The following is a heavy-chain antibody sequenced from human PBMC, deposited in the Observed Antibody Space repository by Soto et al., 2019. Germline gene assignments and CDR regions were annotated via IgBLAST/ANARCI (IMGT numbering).Heavy chain of an antibody. CDR2: INPSGGST. J-gene: IGHJ4*02. V-gene: IGHV1-46*01. CDR3: VRDLNYDILTGPSGYFDS. Sequence: ASVKVSCKASGYTFIRYNMHWVRQAPGQGLEWMGMINPSGGSTSYAQKFQGRVTITRDTSASTAYMKLSSLRSEDTAVYYCVRDLNYDILTGPSGYFDSWGPGTQVTVSS. CDR1: GYTFIRYN. D-gene: IGHD3-9*01.